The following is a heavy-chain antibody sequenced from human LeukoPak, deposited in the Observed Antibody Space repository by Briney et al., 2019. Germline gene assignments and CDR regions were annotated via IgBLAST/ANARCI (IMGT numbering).Heavy chain of an antibody. CDR2: TIPIFGAK. D-gene: IGHD7-27*01. V-gene: IGHV1-69*06. J-gene: IGHJ4*02. CDR1: GFTFSTFG. Sequence: GGSLRLSCAASGFTFSTFGITWVRQAPGQGLEWMGGTIPIFGAKHYAQKFRGRVTFTADNSTTTTFMELSSLRSEDTALYFCASYSNWGDFDSWGQGTLVTVSS. CDR3: ASYSNWGDFDS.